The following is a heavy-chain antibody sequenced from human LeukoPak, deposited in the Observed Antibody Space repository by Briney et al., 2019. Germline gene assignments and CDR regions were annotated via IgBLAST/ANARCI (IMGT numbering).Heavy chain of an antibody. Sequence: GGSLRLSCAASGFTFSSYSMNWVRQAPGKGLEWVSSVGSSSTYIYYADSVKGRYTISRDNAKNSLYLQMNSLRAEDTAVYYCARSTIVVPAANEYFQHWGQGTLVTVSS. CDR3: ARSTIVVPAANEYFQH. CDR2: VGSSSTYI. V-gene: IGHV3-21*01. CDR1: GFTFSSYS. J-gene: IGHJ1*01. D-gene: IGHD2-2*01.